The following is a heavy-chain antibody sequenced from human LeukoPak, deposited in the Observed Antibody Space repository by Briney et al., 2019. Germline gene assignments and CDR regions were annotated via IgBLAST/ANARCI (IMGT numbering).Heavy chain of an antibody. Sequence: SETLSLTCTVSGGSISSNSYYWGWIRQPPGKGLEWIGSIYYSGSTYYNPSLKSRVTISVDTSKNQFSLKLSSVTAADTAVYYCARRLTLVRGTLKFHYTGLDVWGPGTTVSVSS. CDR3: ARRLTLVRGTLKFHYTGLDV. D-gene: IGHD3-10*01. CDR2: IYYSGST. V-gene: IGHV4-39*01. CDR1: GGSISSNSYY. J-gene: IGHJ6*02.